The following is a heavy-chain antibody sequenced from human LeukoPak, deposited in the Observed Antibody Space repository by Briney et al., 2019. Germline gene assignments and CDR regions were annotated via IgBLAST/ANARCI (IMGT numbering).Heavy chain of an antibody. J-gene: IGHJ4*02. CDR2: IRYDESNK. Sequence: GGSLRLSCAASGFTFNYYGMHWVRQAPGKGLEWVAFIRYDESNKYYTDPVKGRFTTSRDNSKNTLYLQMNSLRAEDTAVYYCAKARGYCSSTSCFRPFDYWGQGTLVTVSS. D-gene: IGHD2-2*01. CDR3: AKARGYCSSTSCFRPFDY. V-gene: IGHV3-30*02. CDR1: GFTFNYYG.